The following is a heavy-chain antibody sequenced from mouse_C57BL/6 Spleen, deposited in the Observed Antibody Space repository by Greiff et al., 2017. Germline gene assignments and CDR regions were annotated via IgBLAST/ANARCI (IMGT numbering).Heavy chain of an antibody. J-gene: IGHJ3*01. CDR3: TTIYYGH. Sequence: VQLQQSGAELVRPGASVKLSCTASGFNIKDDYMHWVKQRPEQGLEWIGWIDPENGDTEYASKFQGKATITADTSSNTAYLQLSSLTSEDTAVYYCTTIYYGHWGQGTLVTVSA. D-gene: IGHD1-1*01. CDR1: GFNIKDDY. CDR2: IDPENGDT. V-gene: IGHV14-4*01.